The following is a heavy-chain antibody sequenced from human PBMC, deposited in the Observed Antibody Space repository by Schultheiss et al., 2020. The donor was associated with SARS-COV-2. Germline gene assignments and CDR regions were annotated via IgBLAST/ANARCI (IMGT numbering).Heavy chain of an antibody. D-gene: IGHD2-15*01. CDR3: ARIYSLDYYYYYGMDV. J-gene: IGHJ6*02. Sequence: ASVKVSCKASGYTFSNFGFAWVRQAPGQGLEWMGWIATSNGDTNYAQKLQGRVTMTTDTSTSTAYMELRSLRSDDTAVYYCARIYSLDYYYYYGMDVWGQGTTVTVSS. CDR1: GYTFSNFG. CDR2: IATSNGDT. V-gene: IGHV1-18*01.